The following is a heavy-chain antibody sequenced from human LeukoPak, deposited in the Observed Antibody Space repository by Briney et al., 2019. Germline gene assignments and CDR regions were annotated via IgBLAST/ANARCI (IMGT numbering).Heavy chain of an antibody. J-gene: IGHJ4*02. V-gene: IGHV4-34*01. Sequence: PSETLSLTCAVYGGSFSGYYWSWIRQPPGKGLEWIGEINHGGGTNYNPSLKSRVTISVDTSKNQFSLKLSSVTAADTAVYYCARGGDYVWGSYRYFDYWGQGTLVTVSS. D-gene: IGHD3-16*02. CDR2: INHGGGT. CDR3: ARGGDYVWGSYRYFDY. CDR1: GGSFSGYY.